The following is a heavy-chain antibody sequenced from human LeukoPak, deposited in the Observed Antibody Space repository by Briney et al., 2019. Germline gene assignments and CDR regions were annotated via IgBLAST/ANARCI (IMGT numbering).Heavy chain of an antibody. J-gene: IGHJ3*02. D-gene: IGHD2-8*01. CDR3: ARVVSNGDRAAFDI. CDR1: GGSISSSSFY. CDR2: LYYSGST. V-gene: IGHV4-61*01. Sequence: SETLSLTCTVSGGSISSSSFYWTWIRQPPGKGLEWIGYLYYSGSTYYNPSLKSRVTISLDTSKNQVSLKLSSVTAADTAVYYCARVVSNGDRAAFDIWGQGTMITVSS.